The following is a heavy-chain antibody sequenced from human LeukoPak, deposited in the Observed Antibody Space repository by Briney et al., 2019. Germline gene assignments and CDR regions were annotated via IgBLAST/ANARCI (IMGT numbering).Heavy chain of an antibody. CDR3: ARRGGSGRAFDY. J-gene: IGHJ4*02. CDR2: IYYTGST. V-gene: IGHV4-39*01. CDR1: GASISGGTYY. D-gene: IGHD1-26*01. Sequence: SETLSLTCSVSGASISGGTYYWGWVRQPPGKGLEWIGSIYYTGSTYDNPSLKSRVTISVNTSKNQFSLKLSSVTAADTAVYYCARRGGSGRAFDYWGQGTLVTVSS.